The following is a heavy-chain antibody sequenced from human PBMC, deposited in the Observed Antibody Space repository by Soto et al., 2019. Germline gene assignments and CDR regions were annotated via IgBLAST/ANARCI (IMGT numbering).Heavy chain of an antibody. Sequence: EVQLVESGGGLVKPGGSLRLSCAASGFTFSNAWMSWVRQAPGKGLEWVGRIKSKTDGGTTDYAAPVKGRFTISRDDSKNTLYLQMNSLKTEDTAVYYCPGVLLWFGTPYGGMDVWGQGTTVTVSS. J-gene: IGHJ6*02. CDR3: PGVLLWFGTPYGGMDV. V-gene: IGHV3-15*01. D-gene: IGHD3-10*01. CDR1: GFTFSNAW. CDR2: IKSKTDGGTT.